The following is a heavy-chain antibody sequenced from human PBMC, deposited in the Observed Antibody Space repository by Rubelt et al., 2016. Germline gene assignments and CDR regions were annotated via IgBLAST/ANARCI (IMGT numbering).Heavy chain of an antibody. J-gene: IGHJ4*02. D-gene: IGHD5-12*01. Sequence: ESGGGVVQPGRSLRLSCAASGFTFSDYVVHWVRQAPGKGLEWVAVISLDGSNTYYTDSVKGRFTISRDNSKNTLYLQMNSLRTEDTPVYYCARGSNKHIVATIGNYWGQGTLVTVSS. V-gene: IGHV3-30-3*01. CDR2: ISLDGSNT. CDR3: ARGSNKHIVATIGNY. CDR1: GFTFSDYV.